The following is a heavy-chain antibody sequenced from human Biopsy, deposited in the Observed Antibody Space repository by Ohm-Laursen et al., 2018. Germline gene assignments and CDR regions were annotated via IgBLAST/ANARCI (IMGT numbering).Heavy chain of an antibody. CDR2: ISWNSDDI. J-gene: IGHJ6*02. CDR1: GFTLDDYA. CDR3: AKDLGLNYSDRFLFYYGMDV. V-gene: IGHV3-9*01. D-gene: IGHD4-17*01. Sequence: SLRLSCTASGFTLDDYAMHWVRHVPGKGLEWVSGISWNSDDIGYADSVKGRFTISRDNARNALHLQMNSLRTEDTALYYCAKDLGLNYSDRFLFYYGMDVWGRGTTVTVSS.